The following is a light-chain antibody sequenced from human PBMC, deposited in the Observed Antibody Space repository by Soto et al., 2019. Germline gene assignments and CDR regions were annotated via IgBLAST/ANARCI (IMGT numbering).Light chain of an antibody. CDR3: QQGSTTPIT. V-gene: IGKV1-39*01. CDR2: SAF. J-gene: IGKJ5*01. CDR1: QNIGSF. Sequence: DIQMTQSPSSLSASIGDRVTIPRRPSQNIGSFLNWYQQKPGEAPRLLVYSAFRIQSGVPSRFNASGSGTDFTLSISSLQPEDFSTYYCQQGSTTPITFGLGTRLEIK.